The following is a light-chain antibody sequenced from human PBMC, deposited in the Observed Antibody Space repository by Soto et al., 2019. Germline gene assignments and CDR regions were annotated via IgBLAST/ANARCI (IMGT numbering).Light chain of an antibody. CDR3: CSYAGSSTYS. V-gene: IGLV2-23*01. CDR1: SSDVGSHNL. Sequence: QSALTQPASVSGSPGQSITISCTGTSSDVGSHNLVSWYQQHPDRAPKLMIYEGSKRPSGVSNRFSGSKSGNTASLTISGLQAEDEADYFCCSYAGSSTYSFGRGTKLTVL. CDR2: EGS. J-gene: IGLJ1*01.